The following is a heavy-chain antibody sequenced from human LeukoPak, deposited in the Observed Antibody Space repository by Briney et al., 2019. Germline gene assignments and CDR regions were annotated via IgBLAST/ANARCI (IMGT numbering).Heavy chain of an antibody. CDR1: GFTFSSYS. J-gene: IGHJ4*02. Sequence: GGSLRLSCAASGFTFSSYSMNWVRQAPGKGLEWVSSISSSSSYIYYADSVKGRFTISRDNAKNSLYLQMNSLRAEDTAVYYCARATYSSGHNYFDYWGQGTLVTVPS. D-gene: IGHD6-19*01. CDR2: ISSSSSYI. V-gene: IGHV3-21*01. CDR3: ARATYSSGHNYFDY.